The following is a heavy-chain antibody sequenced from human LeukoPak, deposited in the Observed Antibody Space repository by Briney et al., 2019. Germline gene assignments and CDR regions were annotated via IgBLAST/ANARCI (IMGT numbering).Heavy chain of an antibody. D-gene: IGHD3-16*01. Sequence: PGGSLRLSCAASGFTFSSYWMHWFRQAPGKGLVWVAHIYSDGSSTNYADSVKGRFTISRDNAKNTLYLQMNGLRVEDTAVYYCARLTPPFDYWGQGILVTVSS. V-gene: IGHV3-74*01. CDR1: GFTFSSYW. CDR2: IYSDGSST. J-gene: IGHJ4*02. CDR3: ARLTPPFDY.